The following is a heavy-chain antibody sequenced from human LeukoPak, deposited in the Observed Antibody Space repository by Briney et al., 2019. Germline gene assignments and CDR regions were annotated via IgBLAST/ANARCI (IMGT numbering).Heavy chain of an antibody. J-gene: IGHJ3*02. V-gene: IGHV1-46*01. CDR1: GYTFTSYY. CDR3: ARASGGTMIVVVIHDAFDI. Sequence: ASVKVSCKASGYTFTSYYMHWVRQAPGQGLEWMGIINPSGGSTSYAQKFQGRVTMTRDTSTSTVYMELSSLRSEDTAVYYCARASGGTMIVVVIHDAFDIWGQGTMVTVSS. CDR2: INPSGGST. D-gene: IGHD3-22*01.